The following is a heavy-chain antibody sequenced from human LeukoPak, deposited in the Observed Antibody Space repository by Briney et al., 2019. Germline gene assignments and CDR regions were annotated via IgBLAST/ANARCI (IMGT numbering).Heavy chain of an antibody. CDR2: IYYSGST. J-gene: IGHJ4*02. CDR1: GFALSSYS. Sequence: GSLRLSCAASGFALSSYSMNWIRQPPGKGLEWIGSIYYSGSTYYNPSLKSRVTISVDTSKNQFSLKLNSVTATDTAVYYCARHYGPWGQGTRVTVSA. D-gene: IGHD3-10*01. CDR3: ARHYGP. V-gene: IGHV4-39*01.